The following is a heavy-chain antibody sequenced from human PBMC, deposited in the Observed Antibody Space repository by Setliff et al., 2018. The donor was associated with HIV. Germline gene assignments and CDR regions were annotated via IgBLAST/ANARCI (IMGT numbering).Heavy chain of an antibody. J-gene: IGHJ6*02. CDR1: GFTFSSYS. V-gene: IGHV3-21*01. CDR2: ISRSSSYI. D-gene: IGHD3-9*01. Sequence: PGGSLRLSCAASGFTFSSYSMNCVRQVPGKGLEWVSSISRSSSYIYYADSVKGLFTISRDNAKNSLYLQMNSLRAEDTAVYYCARDFRRYFDYYYYGMDVWGQGTTVTVSS. CDR3: ARDFRRYFDYYYYGMDV.